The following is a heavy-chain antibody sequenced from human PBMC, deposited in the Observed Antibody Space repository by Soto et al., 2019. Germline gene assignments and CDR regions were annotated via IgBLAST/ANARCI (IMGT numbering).Heavy chain of an antibody. CDR3: AKGGDCSSTSCYTAHYYYYGMDV. CDR2: ISGSGGST. CDR1: GFTFSSYA. V-gene: IGHV3-23*01. J-gene: IGHJ6*02. Sequence: PGGSLRLSCAASGFTFSSYAMSWVRQAPGKGLEWVSAISGSGGSTYYADSVKGRFTISRDNSKNTLYLQMNSLRAEDTAVYYCAKGGDCSSTSCYTAHYYYYGMDVWGQGTTVTVSS. D-gene: IGHD2-2*02.